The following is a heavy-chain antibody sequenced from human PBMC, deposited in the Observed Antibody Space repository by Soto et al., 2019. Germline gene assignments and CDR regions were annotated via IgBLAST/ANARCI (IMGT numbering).Heavy chain of an antibody. V-gene: IGHV2-5*02. CDR3: AHLTTYDYIWGSYRSGSLEIDY. CDR1: GFSLSTSGVG. J-gene: IGHJ4*02. CDR2: IYWDDDK. D-gene: IGHD3-16*02. Sequence: SGPTLVNPTQTLTLTCTFSGFSLSTSGVGVGWIRKPPGKALEWLALIYWDDDKRYSPSLKSRLTITKDTSKNQVVLTMTNMDPVDTATYYCAHLTTYDYIWGSYRSGSLEIDYWGQGTLVTVS.